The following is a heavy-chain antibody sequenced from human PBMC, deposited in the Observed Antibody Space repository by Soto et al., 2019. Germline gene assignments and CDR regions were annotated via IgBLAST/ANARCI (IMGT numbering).Heavy chain of an antibody. V-gene: IGHV4-34*01. CDR1: GGSFSGYY. CDR2: INHSGST. Sequence: LETLSLTCAVYGGSFSGYYWSWIRQPPGKGLEWIGEINHSGSTNYNPSLKSRVTISVDTSKNQFSLKLSSVTAADTAVYYCARHEYQLLYTYYYYYGMDVWGQGTTVTVSS. D-gene: IGHD2-2*02. CDR3: ARHEYQLLYTYYYYYGMDV. J-gene: IGHJ6*02.